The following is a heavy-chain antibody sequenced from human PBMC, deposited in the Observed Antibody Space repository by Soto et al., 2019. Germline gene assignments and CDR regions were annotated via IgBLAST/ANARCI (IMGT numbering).Heavy chain of an antibody. CDR2: IYHVGST. CDR1: GYSISSGYY. D-gene: IGHD3-22*01. Sequence: PSETLSLTCAVSGYSISSGYYWGWLRQPPGKGLEWIGSIYHVGSTYYNPSLNSRVTLSIDMTNNHVSLILNSVTAADTAVYYCARVGPWVPYYYDSSPYTFENWSDRWGEGTLVTVSS. CDR3: ARVGPWVPYYYDSSPYTFENWSDR. J-gene: IGHJ5*02. V-gene: IGHV4-38-2*01.